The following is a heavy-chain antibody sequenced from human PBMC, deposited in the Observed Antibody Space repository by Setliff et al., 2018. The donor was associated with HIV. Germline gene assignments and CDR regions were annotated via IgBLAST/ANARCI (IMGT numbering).Heavy chain of an antibody. J-gene: IGHJ5*02. D-gene: IGHD5-12*01. CDR3: TTEDPWLRFGH. Sequence: PGGSLRLSCAASGFTFSTYAMGWVRQAPGKGLEWVSTIGAVGGPTHYAESVKGRFTISKDNSKNTLYLQMSSLRDEDTAVYYCTTEDPWLRFGHWGQGTLVTVSS. CDR2: IGAVGGPT. V-gene: IGHV3-23*01. CDR1: GFTFSTYA.